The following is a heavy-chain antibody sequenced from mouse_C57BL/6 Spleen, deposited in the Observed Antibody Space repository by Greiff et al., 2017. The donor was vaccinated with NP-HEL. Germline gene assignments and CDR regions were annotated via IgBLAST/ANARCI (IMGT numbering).Heavy chain of an antibody. CDR1: GYTFTSYW. D-gene: IGHD6-1*01. J-gene: IGHJ4*01. CDR3: ARWGGRDYAMDY. V-gene: IGHV1-53*01. CDR2: INPSNGGT. Sequence: QVQLQQSGTELVKPGASVKLSCKASGYTFTSYWMHWVKQRPGQGLEWIGNINPSNGGTNYNEKFKSKATLTVDKSSSTAYMQLSSLTSEDSAVYYCARWGGRDYAMDYWGQGTSVTVSS.